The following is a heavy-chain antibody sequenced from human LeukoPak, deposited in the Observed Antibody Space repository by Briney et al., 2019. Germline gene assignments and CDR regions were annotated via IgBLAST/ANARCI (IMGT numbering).Heavy chain of an antibody. CDR2: ISSSGSTI. CDR3: ARGSYYDILTGYHMAFDY. CDR1: GFTFSDYY. D-gene: IGHD3-9*01. J-gene: IGHJ4*02. Sequence: GGSLRPSCAASGFTFSDYYMSWIRQAPGKGLEWVSYISSSGSTIYYADSVKGRFTISRDNAKNSLYLQMNSLRAEDTAVYYCARGSYYDILTGYHMAFDYWGQGTLVTVSS. V-gene: IGHV3-11*04.